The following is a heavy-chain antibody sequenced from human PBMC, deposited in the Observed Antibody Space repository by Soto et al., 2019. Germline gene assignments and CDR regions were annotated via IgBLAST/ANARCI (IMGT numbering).Heavy chain of an antibody. Sequence: QVHLVQAGAEVKKPGASVNVSCKGSGYAFTTYGITWVRQAPGQGLEWMGWISAHNGNTNYAQKRQGRVTVTRDSSASTAYMELRSLRSDDTAVYYWARGRYGNYWGQGALVTVSS. CDR2: ISAHNGNT. V-gene: IGHV1-18*01. CDR3: ARGRYGNY. CDR1: GYAFTTYG. J-gene: IGHJ4*02. D-gene: IGHD1-1*01.